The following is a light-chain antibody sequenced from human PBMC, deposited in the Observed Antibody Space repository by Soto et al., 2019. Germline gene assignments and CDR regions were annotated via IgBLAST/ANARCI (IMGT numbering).Light chain of an antibody. CDR3: SSYTSTSSLFV. CDR2: EVT. J-gene: IGLJ1*01. CDR1: SSDVGGYNY. Sequence: QSALTQPASVSGSPGQSITISCTRTSSDVGGYNYVSWYHQHPGKAPKLLIYEVTNRPSGVSNRFSGSKSGNTASLTISGLQAEDEADYFCSSYTSTSSLFVFGTGTKVTVL. V-gene: IGLV2-14*01.